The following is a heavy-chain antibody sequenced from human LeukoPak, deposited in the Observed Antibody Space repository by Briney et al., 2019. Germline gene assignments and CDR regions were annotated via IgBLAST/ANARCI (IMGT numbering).Heavy chain of an antibody. CDR3: ARDGVEFYNWFDP. CDR2: ISFHGTDS. CDR1: GFTFISYA. D-gene: IGHD2-21*01. Sequence: GGSLRLSCAASGFTFISYAIHWVRQAPGKGLEWVAVISFHGTDSFYADSVKGRFTISRDNAKNTLYLQMNSLRAEDTAVYYCARDGVEFYNWFDPWGQGTLVTVSS. V-gene: IGHV3-30*04. J-gene: IGHJ5*02.